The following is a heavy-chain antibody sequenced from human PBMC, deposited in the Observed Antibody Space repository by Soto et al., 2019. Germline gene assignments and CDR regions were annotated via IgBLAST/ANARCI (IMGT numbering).Heavy chain of an antibody. J-gene: IGHJ3*02. Sequence: QVQLVQSGAGVKKPGASVKVSCKASGVTFSSYAISWVRQAPGQGLEWMGGIIPIFGTANYAQKFQGRVTITADKSTSTAYMELSSLRSEDTAVYYCAREDPRSWELSDAFDIWGQGTMVTVSS. CDR1: GVTFSSYA. D-gene: IGHD1-26*01. CDR3: AREDPRSWELSDAFDI. V-gene: IGHV1-69*06. CDR2: IIPIFGTA.